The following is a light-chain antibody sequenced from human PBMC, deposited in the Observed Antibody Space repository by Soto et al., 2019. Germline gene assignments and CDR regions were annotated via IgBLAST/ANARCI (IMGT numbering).Light chain of an antibody. J-gene: IGLJ2*01. Sequence: QSVLTQPASVSGSPGQPVTISCTGPRSDIGDSNFISWYQHSPGKAPRLLIYEVNNRPSGVSRRFSGSKAGNTASLTISGLLDDDEADYFCASFRSGTILVFGSGTKLTVL. CDR2: EVN. CDR1: RSDIGDSNF. CDR3: ASFRSGTILV. V-gene: IGLV2-14*01.